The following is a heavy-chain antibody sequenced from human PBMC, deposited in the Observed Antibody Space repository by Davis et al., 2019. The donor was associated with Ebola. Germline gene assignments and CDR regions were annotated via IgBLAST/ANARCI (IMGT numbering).Heavy chain of an antibody. CDR2: ISYDGSNK. CDR1: GFTFSSYG. CDR3: AKDLGSGGSCYLCYYYYGMDV. D-gene: IGHD2-15*01. J-gene: IGHJ6*02. V-gene: IGHV3-30*18. Sequence: GGSLRLSCAASGFTFSSYGMHWVRQAPGKGLEWVAVISYDGSNKYYADSVKGRFTISRDNSKNTLYLQMNSLRAEDTAVYYCAKDLGSGGSCYLCYYYYGMDVWGQGTTVTVSS.